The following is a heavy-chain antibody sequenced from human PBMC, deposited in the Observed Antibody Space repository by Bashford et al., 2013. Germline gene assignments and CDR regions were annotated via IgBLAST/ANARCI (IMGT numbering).Heavy chain of an antibody. D-gene: IGHD5/OR15-5a*01. J-gene: IGHJ4*02. Sequence: WVRQAPGQGLEWVGRINPNNGATGYAQKFQGRVTLTWDTSITTTYMELNRLRSDDTALYYCARDGVSKMVEFDYWGQGTLVTVSS. V-gene: IGHV1-2*02. CDR2: INPNNGAT. CDR3: ARDGVSKMVEFDY.